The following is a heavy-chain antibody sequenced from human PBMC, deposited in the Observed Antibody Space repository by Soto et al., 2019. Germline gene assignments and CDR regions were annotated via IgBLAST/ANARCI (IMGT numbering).Heavy chain of an antibody. D-gene: IGHD1-26*01. J-gene: IGHJ4*02. CDR3: ARSMKGGKNFDY. Sequence: QVELVESGGGLVKPGGSLRLSCAASGFTFSDHYMSWIRQAPGKGLEWLSYISGSNTYTDYADSVKGRFTISRDNARNSLFLQINSLRADDTAVYYCARSMKGGKNFDYWGQGTLVTVSS. V-gene: IGHV3-11*05. CDR2: ISGSNTYT. CDR1: GFTFSDHY.